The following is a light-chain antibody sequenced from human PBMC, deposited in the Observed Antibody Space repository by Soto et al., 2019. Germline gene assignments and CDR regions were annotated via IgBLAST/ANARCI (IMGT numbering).Light chain of an antibody. CDR3: QQYNSYPWT. CDR2: DAS. CDR1: QTIRSW. V-gene: IGKV1-5*01. J-gene: IGKJ1*01. Sequence: DIQMTQSPSTLSASVGDRVTITSRASQTIRSWLAWYQQKPGKAPKLLIYDASSLESGVPSRFSGSGSGTEFTLTISSLQPDDFATYYCQQYNSYPWTFGQGTKVEIK.